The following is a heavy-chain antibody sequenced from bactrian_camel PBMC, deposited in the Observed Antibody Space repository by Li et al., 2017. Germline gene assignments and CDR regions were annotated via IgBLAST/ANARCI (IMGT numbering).Heavy chain of an antibody. CDR1: GFTFSDYT. D-gene: IGHD6*01. J-gene: IGHJ6*01. CDR3: VSDPRWTDFAY. V-gene: IGHV3S40*01. CDR2: INSSGRST. Sequence: DVQLVESGGDLVRPGGSLRLSCAASGFTFSDYTMTWVRQAPGKGLEWVSDINSSGRSTNYADSVKGRFTISRDNANSMVFLKMNSVIPEDTAVYYCVSDPRWTDFAYWAQGTQVTVS.